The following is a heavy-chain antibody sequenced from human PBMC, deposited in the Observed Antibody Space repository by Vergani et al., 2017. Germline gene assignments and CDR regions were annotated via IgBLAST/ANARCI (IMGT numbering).Heavy chain of an antibody. D-gene: IGHD4-17*01. CDR3: ARTTTVTTIYYYGMDV. CDR1: GGSISSYY. V-gene: IGHV4-59*01. CDR2: IFYSGST. Sequence: QVQLQESGPGLVKPSETLSLTCTVSGGSISSYYWSWIRQPPGKGLEWIGYIFYSGSTNYNPSLKSRVTISVDTSKNQFSLKLSSVTAADTAVYYCARTTTVTTIYYYGMDVWGQGTTVTVSS. J-gene: IGHJ6*02.